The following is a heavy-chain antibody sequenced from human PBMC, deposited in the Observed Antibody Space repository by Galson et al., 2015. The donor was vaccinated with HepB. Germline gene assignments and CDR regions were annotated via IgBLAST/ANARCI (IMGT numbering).Heavy chain of an antibody. V-gene: IGHV3-23*01. CDR1: GFTFSRNA. CDR3: AHNGDYYYYYMDV. J-gene: IGHJ6*03. CDR2: ISGSGTGT. Sequence: SLRLSCAASGFTFSRNAMSWVRQAPGKGLEWVSAISGSGTGTYYADSVKGRFTISRDNSKNTLYLQMNSLRAEDTAVYYCAHNGDYYYYYMDVWGKGTTVTVSS. D-gene: IGHD2-8*01.